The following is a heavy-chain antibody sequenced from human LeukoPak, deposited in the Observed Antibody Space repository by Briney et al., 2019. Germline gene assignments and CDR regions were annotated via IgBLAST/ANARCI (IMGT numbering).Heavy chain of an antibody. CDR1: GYTFTSYY. V-gene: IGHV1-46*01. CDR2: INPSGGST. Sequence: ASVKVSCKASGYTFTSYYMHWVRQAPGQGLEWMGIINPSGGSTSYAQKFQGRVTMTRDTSTSTVYMELSSLRSEDTAVYYCARDQGPNDFWSGYYYYYYGRDVWGQGTTVTVSS. CDR3: ARDQGPNDFWSGYYYYYYGRDV. J-gene: IGHJ6*02. D-gene: IGHD3-3*01.